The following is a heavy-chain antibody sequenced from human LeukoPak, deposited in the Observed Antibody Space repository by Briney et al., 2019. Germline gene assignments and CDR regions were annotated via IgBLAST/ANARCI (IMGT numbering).Heavy chain of an antibody. CDR3: ARYYYGSGNYRKFDY. CDR2: INPSGGST. V-gene: IGHV1-46*01. J-gene: IGHJ4*02. Sequence: ASVKVPCKASGYTLTNHYMHWVRQAPGQGLEWMGQINPSGGSTTYAQKFQGRVTMTRDTSTSTVYMELSSLEPEDTAVYYCARYYYGSGNYRKFDYWGQGTLVTVSS. CDR1: GYTLTNHY. D-gene: IGHD3-10*01.